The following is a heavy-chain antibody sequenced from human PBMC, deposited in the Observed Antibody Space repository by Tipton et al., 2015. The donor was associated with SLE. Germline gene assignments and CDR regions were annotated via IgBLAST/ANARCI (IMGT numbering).Heavy chain of an antibody. CDR3: AREGSGTPDY. Sequence: SLRLSCAASGFTFSSYEMNWVRQAPGKGLEWVSYISSSGRTRDYADAVKGRFTISRDNAKNSLYLQMNSLRAEDTAVYYCAREGSGTPDYWGQGTLVTV. J-gene: IGHJ4*02. CDR1: GFTFSSYE. D-gene: IGHD1-26*01. V-gene: IGHV3-48*03. CDR2: ISSSGRTR.